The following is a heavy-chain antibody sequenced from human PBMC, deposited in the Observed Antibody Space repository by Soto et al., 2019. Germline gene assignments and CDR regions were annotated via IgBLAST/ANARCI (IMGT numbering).Heavy chain of an antibody. CDR2: IRSKANSYAT. Sequence: PGGSLRLSCAASGFTFSGSAMHWVRQASGKGLEWVGRIRSKANSYATAYAASFQGQVTISADKSISTAYLQWSSLKASDTAMYYCARLVSGWIFDYWGQGTLVTVSS. CDR1: GFTFSGSA. CDR3: ARLVSGWIFDY. D-gene: IGHD6-19*01. V-gene: IGHV3-73*01. J-gene: IGHJ4*02.